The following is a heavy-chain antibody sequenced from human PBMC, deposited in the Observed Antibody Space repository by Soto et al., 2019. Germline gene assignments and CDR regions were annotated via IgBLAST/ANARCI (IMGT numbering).Heavy chain of an antibody. V-gene: IGHV3-30*18. D-gene: IGHD3-10*01. Sequence: QVQLVESGGGVVQPGRSLRLYCAASGFTFSSYGMHWVRQAPGKGLEWVAVISYDGSNKYYADSVKGRFTISRDNSKNTLYLQMNSLRAEDTAVYYCAKGQGDYYGSGSYPRDSFDIWGQGTMVTVSS. CDR2: ISYDGSNK. J-gene: IGHJ3*02. CDR1: GFTFSSYG. CDR3: AKGQGDYYGSGSYPRDSFDI.